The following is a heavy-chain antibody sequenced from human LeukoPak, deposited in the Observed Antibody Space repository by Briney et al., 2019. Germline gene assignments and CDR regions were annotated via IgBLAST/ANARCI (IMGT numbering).Heavy chain of an antibody. CDR1: GLSLSTSGVG. CDR2: IFWDDDK. Sequence: SGPTLVNPTQTLTLTCTFSGLSLSTSGVGVGWIRQPPGEALEWLALIFWDDDKRYSSSLKSRLTITKDTSKNQVVLTMTNMDPVDTVTYYCALGSGRAFDYWGQGTLVTVSS. V-gene: IGHV2-5*02. J-gene: IGHJ4*02. CDR3: ALGSGRAFDY. D-gene: IGHD3-10*01.